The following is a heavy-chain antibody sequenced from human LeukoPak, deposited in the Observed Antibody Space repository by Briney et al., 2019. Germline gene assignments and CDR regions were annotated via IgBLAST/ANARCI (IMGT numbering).Heavy chain of an antibody. CDR2: ISGSGGST. V-gene: IGHV3-23*01. J-gene: IGHJ4*02. Sequence: SGGSLRLSCAASGFTFSSYSMNWVRQAPGKGLEWVSAISGSGGSTYYADSVKGRFTISRDNSKNTLYLQMNSLRAEDTAVYYCAKDRHIVATIDVFDYWGQGTLVTVSS. CDR3: AKDRHIVATIDVFDY. D-gene: IGHD5-12*01. CDR1: GFTFSSYS.